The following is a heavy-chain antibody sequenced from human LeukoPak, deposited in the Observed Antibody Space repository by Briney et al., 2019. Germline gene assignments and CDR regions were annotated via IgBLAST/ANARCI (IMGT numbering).Heavy chain of an antibody. V-gene: IGHV3-7*01. CDR1: GFTFSNYW. Sequence: GGSLRLSCAGSGFTFSNYWMSWVRQAPGKGPEWVANIKQDGREKHYVDSVKGRFTISRDNAKSSLYLQMNSLRDEGTAVYYCTRDEAAATNWGQGTLVTVSS. CDR3: TRDEAAATN. D-gene: IGHD6-13*01. CDR2: IKQDGREK. J-gene: IGHJ4*02.